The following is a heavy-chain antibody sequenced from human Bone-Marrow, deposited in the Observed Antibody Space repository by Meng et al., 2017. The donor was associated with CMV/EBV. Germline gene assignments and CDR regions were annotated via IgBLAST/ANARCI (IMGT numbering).Heavy chain of an antibody. CDR1: GYTFSGYY. J-gene: IGHJ5*02. Sequence: ASVKVSCKASGYTFSGYYMHWVRQAPGQGLEWRGWINPKSGGTNLAQKFQGRVTMPRDPSISTAYMELSRLRSDDTAVYYCAREGIEDGFGEEMGFDPWGQGTLVTVSS. CDR3: AREGIEDGFGEEMGFDP. V-gene: IGHV1-2*02. D-gene: IGHD3-10*01. CDR2: INPKSGGT.